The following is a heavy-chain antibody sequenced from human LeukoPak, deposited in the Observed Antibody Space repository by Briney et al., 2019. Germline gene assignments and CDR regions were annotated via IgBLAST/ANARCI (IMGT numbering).Heavy chain of an antibody. CDR1: GFTFSIYA. CDR3: AKTVTTQAYYWYFDL. V-gene: IGHV3-23*01. Sequence: GGSLRLSCAASGFTFSIYAMSWVRQAPGKGLEWVSAIRGSDDNTFYADSVRGRFTISRDNSKNTLYLQMNIPRAEDTAVYYCAKTVTTQAYYWYFDLWGRGTLVTVSS. CDR2: IRGSDDNT. J-gene: IGHJ2*01. D-gene: IGHD4-17*01.